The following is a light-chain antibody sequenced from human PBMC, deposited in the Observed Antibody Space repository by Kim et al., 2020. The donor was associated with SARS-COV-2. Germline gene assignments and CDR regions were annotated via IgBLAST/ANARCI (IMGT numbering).Light chain of an antibody. Sequence: DIQMTQSPSSLSASVGDRVTITCRTTQSISSHLNWYQQKPGRAPKLLISAASTLQGGVPSRFSGSGSETDFTLTISSLQPEDFATYYCQQSHTTPWLTFGGGTKVDIK. CDR3: QQSHTTPWLT. V-gene: IGKV1-39*01. CDR2: AAS. J-gene: IGKJ4*01. CDR1: QSISSH.